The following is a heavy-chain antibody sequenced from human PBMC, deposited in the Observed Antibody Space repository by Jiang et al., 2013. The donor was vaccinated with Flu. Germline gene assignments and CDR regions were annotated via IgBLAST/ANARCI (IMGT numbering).Heavy chain of an antibody. Sequence: KSRVTISVDTSKNQFSLKLSSVTAADTAVYYCARQRYNWNYPEFDPWGQGTLVTVSS. J-gene: IGHJ5*02. D-gene: IGHD1-7*01. CDR3: ARQRYNWNYPEFDP. V-gene: IGHV4-39*01.